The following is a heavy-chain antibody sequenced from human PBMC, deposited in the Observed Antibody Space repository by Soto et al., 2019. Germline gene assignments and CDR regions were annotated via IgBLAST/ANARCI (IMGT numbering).Heavy chain of an antibody. J-gene: IGHJ6*02. CDR3: ARDRGVRYCSSTSCYTPYYYYGMDV. V-gene: IGHV4-31*03. CDR1: GGTIRSGGYY. Sequence: SETHSLTSTVSGGTIRSGGYYWSWIRQHPGKGLEWIGYIYYSGSTYYNPSLKSRVTISVDTSKNQFSLKLSSVTAADTAVYYCARDRGVRYCSSTSCYTPYYYYGMDVWGQGTTVTV. CDR2: IYYSGST. D-gene: IGHD2-2*02.